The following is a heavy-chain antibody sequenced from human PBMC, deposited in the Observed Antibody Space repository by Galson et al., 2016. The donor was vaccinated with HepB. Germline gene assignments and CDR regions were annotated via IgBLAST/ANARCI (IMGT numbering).Heavy chain of an antibody. Sequence: SLTLSCAASGFNFPTFDIHWVRKPLCTRLNWVALTSNDASTQYYADSVKGRFTISRDNFKNTLFIEMRSLSAEDTAVYYCARGFGSFYEAFDVWGQGTMVTVSS. CDR1: GFNFPTFD. CDR3: ARGFGSFYEAFDV. D-gene: IGHD5/OR15-5a*01. J-gene: IGHJ3*01. CDR2: TSNDASTQ. V-gene: IGHV3-33*05.